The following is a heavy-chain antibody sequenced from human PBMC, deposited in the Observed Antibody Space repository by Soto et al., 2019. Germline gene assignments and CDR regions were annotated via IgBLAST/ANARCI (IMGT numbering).Heavy chain of an antibody. D-gene: IGHD6-19*01. CDR3: ARDRKIAVAGTSNYFYYGLDV. Sequence: EVQLVESGGGLVKPGGSLRLSCAASGFIVTSYTVNWVRQAPGKGLEWVSSISGSSTYIYYADSVKGRFTISRDNAKNALSRQLNSLRAEDTAVYYCARDRKIAVAGTSNYFYYGLDVWGQGTTVSVYS. J-gene: IGHJ6*02. CDR2: ISGSSTYI. V-gene: IGHV3-21*01. CDR1: GFIVTSYT.